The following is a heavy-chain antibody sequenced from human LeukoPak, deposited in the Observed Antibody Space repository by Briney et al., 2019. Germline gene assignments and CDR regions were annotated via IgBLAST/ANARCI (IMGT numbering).Heavy chain of an antibody. D-gene: IGHD2/OR15-2a*01. CDR2: IRYDGNNK. J-gene: IGHJ3*02. CDR1: GFTFSNYG. V-gene: IGHV3-30*02. CDR3: AKLDSTTAFDI. Sequence: GGSLRLSCAASGFTFSNYGMHWVRQAPGKGLEWVAFIRYDGNNKYYADSVKGRFTISRDNSKSTLYLQMNSLRAEDTAVYYCAKLDSTTAFDIWGQGTMVTVSS.